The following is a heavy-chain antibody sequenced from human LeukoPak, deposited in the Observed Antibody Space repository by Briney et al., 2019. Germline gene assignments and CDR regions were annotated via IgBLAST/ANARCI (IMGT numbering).Heavy chain of an antibody. D-gene: IGHD2-21*02. V-gene: IGHV4-39*07. J-gene: IGHJ5*02. CDR2: IYYSGST. Sequence: SETLSLTCTVSGGSISSSSYYWGWIRQPPGKGLEWIGSIYYSGSTYYNPSLKSRVTISVDTSKNQFSLKLSSVTAADTAVYYCARDCVVRVTAIRPYNWFDPWGQGTLVTVSS. CDR3: ARDCVVRVTAIRPYNWFDP. CDR1: GGSISSSSYY.